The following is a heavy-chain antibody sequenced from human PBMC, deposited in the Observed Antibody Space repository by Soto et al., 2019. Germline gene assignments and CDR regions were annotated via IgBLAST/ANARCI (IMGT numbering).Heavy chain of an antibody. Sequence: QVQLVQSGAEVKKPGASVKVSCKASGYTFTSYGISWVRQAPGQGLEWMGWISAYNGNTNYAQKLQGRVTMTTDTARSTDYKELRSLRSDATAVYYCARDGGADNWNDEGMDVWVQGTTVTVSS. J-gene: IGHJ6*02. CDR1: GYTFTSYG. V-gene: IGHV1-18*01. D-gene: IGHD1-20*01. CDR2: ISAYNGNT. CDR3: ARDGGADNWNDEGMDV.